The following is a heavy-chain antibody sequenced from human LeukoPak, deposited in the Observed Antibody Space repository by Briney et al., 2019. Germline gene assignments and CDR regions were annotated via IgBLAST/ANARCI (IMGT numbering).Heavy chain of an antibody. CDR3: ARDLSVYCTNGVCYPFDY. V-gene: IGHV1-46*01. CDR2: INPSGGST. J-gene: IGHJ4*02. Sequence: ASVKVSCKASGYTFTSYYMHWVRQAPGQGLEWMGIINPSGGSTSYAQKFQGRVTMTRDTSTSTVYMELRSLRSDDTAVYYCARDLSVYCTNGVCYPFDYWGQGTLVTVSS. CDR1: GYTFTSYY. D-gene: IGHD2-8*01.